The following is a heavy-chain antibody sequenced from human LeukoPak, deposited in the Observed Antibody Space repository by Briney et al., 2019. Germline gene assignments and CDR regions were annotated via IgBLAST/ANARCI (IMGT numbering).Heavy chain of an antibody. V-gene: IGHV4-34*01. D-gene: IGHD2-8*02. CDR2: INHSGST. CDR1: GGSFSGYY. J-gene: IGHJ4*02. Sequence: SETLSLTCAVYGGSFSGYYWSWIRQPPGKGLEWIGEINHSGSTNYNPSLKSRVTISVDTSKSQFSLKLGSVTAADTAVYYCARGLYWYVGRYFDYWGQGTLVTVSS. CDR3: ARGLYWYVGRYFDY.